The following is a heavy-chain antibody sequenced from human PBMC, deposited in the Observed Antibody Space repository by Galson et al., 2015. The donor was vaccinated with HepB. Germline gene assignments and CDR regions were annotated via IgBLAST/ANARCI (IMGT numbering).Heavy chain of an antibody. CDR3: ARDYGDPRGYYMDV. D-gene: IGHD4-17*01. V-gene: IGHV3-33*01. CDR2: IWSDGSKK. CDR1: GFTLNSNG. Sequence: SLRLSCAASGFTLNSNGMHWVRQAPGKGLEWVAVIWSDGSKKYYVDSVKGRFTISRDSSKNTLYLEMNSLRAEDTAVYYCARDYGDPRGYYMDVRGKGTTVIVSS. J-gene: IGHJ6*03.